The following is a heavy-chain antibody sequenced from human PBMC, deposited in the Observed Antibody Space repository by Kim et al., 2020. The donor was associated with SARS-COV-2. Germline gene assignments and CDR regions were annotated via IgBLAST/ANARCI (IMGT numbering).Heavy chain of an antibody. J-gene: IGHJ5*02. D-gene: IGHD3-16*01. V-gene: IGHV3-74*01. CDR3: ARGWGQYGNWFDP. Sequence: YADSVKGRFTISRDNAKNTLYLQMNSLRAEDTAVYYCARGWGQYGNWFDPWGQGTLVTVSS.